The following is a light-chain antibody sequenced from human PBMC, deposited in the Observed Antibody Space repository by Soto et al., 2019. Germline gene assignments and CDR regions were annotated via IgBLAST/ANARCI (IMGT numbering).Light chain of an antibody. Sequence: IPLTQSLSSLSASVGDKVTISCRASQAINSALAWCQQRPGKAPMVLIYDASILESGVPSRFSGSGSGTDFTLTISSLQPEDFATYYCQQFNSYPLTFGGGTKVEIE. V-gene: IGKV1-13*02. CDR3: QQFNSYPLT. CDR2: DAS. CDR1: QAINSA. J-gene: IGKJ4*01.